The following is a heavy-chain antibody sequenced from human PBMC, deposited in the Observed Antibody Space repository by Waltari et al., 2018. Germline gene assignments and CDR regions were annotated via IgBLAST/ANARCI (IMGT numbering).Heavy chain of an antibody. CDR3: ARRRETPARYNWNDGDAFDI. J-gene: IGHJ3*02. V-gene: IGHV4-59*08. CDR1: GSSISSYY. Sequence: QVQLQESGPGLVKPSETLSLTCTVSGSSISSYYWSWIRQPPGKGLEWIGYIYYSGSTNYNPSLKSRVTISVDTSKNQFSLKLSSVTAADTAVYYCARRRETPARYNWNDGDAFDIWGQGTMVTVSS. D-gene: IGHD1-20*01. CDR2: IYYSGST.